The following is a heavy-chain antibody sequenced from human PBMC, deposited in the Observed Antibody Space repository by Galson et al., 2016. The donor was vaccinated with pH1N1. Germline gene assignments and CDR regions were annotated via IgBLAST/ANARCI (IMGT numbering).Heavy chain of an antibody. CDR1: GDSVSSNSAA. CDR2: TYYRSKWYN. J-gene: IGHJ6*02. D-gene: IGHD3-22*01. Sequence: CAISGDSVSSNSAAWNWIRQSPSRGLEWLGRTYYRSKWYNAYAVSVKSRITINPDTSKNQFSLQLTSVTPEDTAVYYCARGGFYYDSSGPSYGMDVWGQGTTVTVSS. CDR3: ARGGFYYDSSGPSYGMDV. V-gene: IGHV6-1*01.